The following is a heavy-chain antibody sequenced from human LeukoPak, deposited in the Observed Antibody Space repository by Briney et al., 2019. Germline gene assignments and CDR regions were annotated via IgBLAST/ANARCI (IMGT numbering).Heavy chain of an antibody. CDR2: ISGSGGST. CDR1: GFTFSSYA. J-gene: IGHJ5*02. CDR3: AKGRRESSWNWFDP. Sequence: GGSLRLPCAASGFTFSSYAMSWVRQAPGKGLEWVSAISGSGGSTYYADSVKGRFTISRDNSKNTLYLQMNSLRAEDTAVYYCAKGRRESSWNWFDPWGQGTLVTVSS. D-gene: IGHD6-13*01. V-gene: IGHV3-23*01.